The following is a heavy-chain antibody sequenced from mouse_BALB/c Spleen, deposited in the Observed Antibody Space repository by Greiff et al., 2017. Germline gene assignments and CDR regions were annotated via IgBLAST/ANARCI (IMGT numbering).Heavy chain of an antibody. CDR2: IYPSDSYT. D-gene: IGHD1-1*01. J-gene: IGHJ2*01. CDR1: GYTFTSYW. V-gene: IGHV1-69*02. Sequence: QVQLQQPGAELVRPGASVKLSCKASGYTFTSYWINWVKQRPGQGLEWIGNIYPSDSYTNYNQKFKDKATLTVDTSSSTAYMQLSSPTSEDSAVYYCTGGYYGFDYWGQGTTLTVSS. CDR3: TGGYYGFDY.